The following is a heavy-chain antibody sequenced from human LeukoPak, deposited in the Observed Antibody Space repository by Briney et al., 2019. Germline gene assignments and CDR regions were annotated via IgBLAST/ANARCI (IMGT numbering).Heavy chain of an antibody. D-gene: IGHD3-10*01. CDR3: ARSRGSYYYYMDV. CDR1: GFSLSTSGLC. J-gene: IGHJ6*03. Sequence: SGPTLLNPTQTLTLTCTFSGFSLSTSGLCVSWIRQPPGTALEWLSRTDWDDDKYYSTSLKTRLTSSLYTFNNQVVLTMTNMDPVDTATYYCARSRGSYYYYMDVWGKGTTVTVSS. V-gene: IGHV2-70*11. CDR2: TDWDDDK.